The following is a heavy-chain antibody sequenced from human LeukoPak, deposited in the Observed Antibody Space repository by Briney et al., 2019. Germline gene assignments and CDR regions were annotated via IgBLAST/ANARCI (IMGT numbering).Heavy chain of an antibody. CDR3: ARGTPDGYNINWFDP. CDR2: IIPIFGTA. D-gene: IGHD5-24*01. J-gene: IGHJ5*02. CDR1: GGTFSSYA. Sequence: SVKVPCKASGGTFSSYAISWVRQAPGQGLEWMGGIIPIFGTANYAQKFQGRVTITADESTSTAYMELSSLRSEDTAVYYCARGTPDGYNINWFDPWGQGTLVTVSS. V-gene: IGHV1-69*13.